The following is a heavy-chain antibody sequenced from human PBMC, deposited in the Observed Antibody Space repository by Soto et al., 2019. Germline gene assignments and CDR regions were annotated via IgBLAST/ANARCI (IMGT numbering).Heavy chain of an antibody. D-gene: IGHD6-13*01. Sequence: PSETLSLTCTVSGGSISSYYWSWIRQPPGKGLEWIGCIYYSGSTNYNPSLKSRVTISVDTSKNQFSLKLSSVTAADTAVYYCARRGHIAAAGTYYYYGMDVWGQGTTVTVSS. CDR2: IYYSGST. J-gene: IGHJ6*02. CDR3: ARRGHIAAAGTYYYYGMDV. V-gene: IGHV4-59*08. CDR1: GGSISSYY.